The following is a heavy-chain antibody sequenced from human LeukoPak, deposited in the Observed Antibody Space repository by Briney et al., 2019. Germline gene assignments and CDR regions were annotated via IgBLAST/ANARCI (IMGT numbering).Heavy chain of an antibody. CDR3: ARGRGQAYYDSLTGYRKNYNWFDP. CDR1: GGSFSGYY. D-gene: IGHD3-9*01. J-gene: IGHJ5*02. V-gene: IGHV4-34*01. CDR2: INHSGST. Sequence: SETLSLTCVVYGGSFSGYYWSWIRQPPGKGLEWIGEINHSGSTNYNPSLKSRVTISVDTSKNQFSLKLSSVTAADTAVYYCARGRGQAYYDSLTGYRKNYNWFDPWGQGTLVTVSS.